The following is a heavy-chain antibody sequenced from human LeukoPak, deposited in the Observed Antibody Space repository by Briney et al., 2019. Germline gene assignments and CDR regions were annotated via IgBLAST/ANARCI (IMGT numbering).Heavy chain of an antibody. CDR1: GFTFDDYA. CDR2: ISWDGGST. D-gene: IGHD2-2*01. V-gene: IGHV3-43D*03. J-gene: IGHJ4*02. Sequence: PGGSLRLSCAASGFTFDDYAMHWVRQAPGKGLEWVSLISWDGGSTYYADSVEGRFTISRDNSKNSLYLQMNSLRAEDTALYYCAKDFTSEGYFDYWGQGTLVTVSS. CDR3: AKDFTSEGYFDY.